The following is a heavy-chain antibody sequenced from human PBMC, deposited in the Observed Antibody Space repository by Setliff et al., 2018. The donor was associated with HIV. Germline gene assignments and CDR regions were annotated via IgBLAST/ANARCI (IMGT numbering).Heavy chain of an antibody. CDR1: GVSIDKNY. J-gene: IGHJ3*02. CDR2: IYYSGST. V-gene: IGHV4-59*08. CDR3: ARVVPREVAPGGFDI. D-gene: IGHD5-12*01. Sequence: PSETLSLTCTVSGVSIDKNYWSWVRQPPGKGLEWIASIYYSGSTYYAPSLKSRVTISVDTSKNQFSLKLTSVTAADTAVYFCARVVPREVAPGGFDIWGQGTMVTVSS.